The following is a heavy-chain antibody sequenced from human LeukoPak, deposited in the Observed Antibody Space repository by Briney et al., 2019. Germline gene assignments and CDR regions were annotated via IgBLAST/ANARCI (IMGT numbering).Heavy chain of an antibody. CDR1: GFTFSSYW. CDR2: IKQDGSEK. Sequence: AGGSLRLSCTASGFTFSSYWMSWVRQAPGKGLEWVANIKQDGSEKYYVDSVKGRFTISRDNAKNSLYLQMNSLRAEDTAVYYCAELGITMIGGVWGKGTTVTISS. CDR3: AELGITMIGGV. D-gene: IGHD3-10*02. V-gene: IGHV3-7*01. J-gene: IGHJ6*04.